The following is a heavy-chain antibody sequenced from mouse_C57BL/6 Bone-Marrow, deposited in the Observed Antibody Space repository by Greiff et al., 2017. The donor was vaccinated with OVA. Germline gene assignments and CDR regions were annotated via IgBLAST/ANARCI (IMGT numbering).Heavy chain of an antibody. V-gene: IGHV1-69*01. CDR1: GYTFTSYW. CDR2: IDPSDSYT. CDR3: ASSLAWFAY. J-gene: IGHJ3*01. Sequence: QVQLQQPGAELVMPGASVKLSCKASGYTFTSYWMHWVKQRPGQGLEWIGEIDPSDSYTNYNQKFKGKSTLTVDKSSSTAYMQLSSLTSEDSAVYSCASSLAWFAYWGQGTLVTVSA.